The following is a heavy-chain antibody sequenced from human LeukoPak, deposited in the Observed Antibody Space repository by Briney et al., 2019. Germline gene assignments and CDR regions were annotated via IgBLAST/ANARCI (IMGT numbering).Heavy chain of an antibody. CDR2: IYNSGST. V-gene: IGHV4-4*07. D-gene: IGHD6-13*01. J-gene: IGHJ4*02. CDR1: GGSISSYY. Sequence: SETLSLTCTVSGGSISSYYWRWIRQPAEKGLEWIGHIYNSGSTNYNPSLKGRVTTSVATSKNQFSLHLSSVTAAATAVYYCARSAFLVTAPGLYYFDYCGQRTLVAVSS. CDR3: ARSAFLVTAPGLYYFDY.